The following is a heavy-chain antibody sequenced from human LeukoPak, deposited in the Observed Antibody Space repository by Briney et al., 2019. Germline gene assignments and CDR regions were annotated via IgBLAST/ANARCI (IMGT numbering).Heavy chain of an antibody. D-gene: IGHD4-17*01. CDR3: ATDYGDYAQGYMDV. Sequence: GGSLSPALSAAGPSLISTRSESARQAPGKGLEWVSSITSSSSYIYYADSVKGRFTISRDNAKNSLYLQMNSVRAWETPLYYCATDYGDYAQGYMDVGGKGTTVTVSS. CDR2: ITSSSSYI. V-gene: IGHV3-21*01. CDR1: GPSLISTR. J-gene: IGHJ6*03.